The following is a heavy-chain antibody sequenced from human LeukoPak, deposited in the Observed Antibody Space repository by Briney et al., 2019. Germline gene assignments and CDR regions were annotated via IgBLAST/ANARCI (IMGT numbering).Heavy chain of an antibody. V-gene: IGHV4-59*08. J-gene: IGHJ6*02. D-gene: IGHD2-15*01. Sequence: SETLSLTCAVYGGSFSGYYWSWIRQPPGKGLEWIGYIYDSGSANFNPSLKSRVTISVDTSKNQFSLRLSSVTAADTAVYYCARIGGGVLCYFMDVWGQGTTVTVSS. CDR3: ARIGGGVLCYFMDV. CDR2: IYDSGSA. CDR1: GGSFSGYY.